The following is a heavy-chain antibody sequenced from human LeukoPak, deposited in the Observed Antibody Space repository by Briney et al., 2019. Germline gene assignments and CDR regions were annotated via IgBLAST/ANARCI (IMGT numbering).Heavy chain of an antibody. CDR2: INPNSGGT. CDR1: GYTFTDYY. D-gene: IGHD1-26*01. J-gene: IGHJ4*02. V-gene: IGHV1-2*02. CDR3: ASEGASTGSFDY. Sequence: ASVKVSCKASGYTFTDYYIHWVRQAPGQGLEWMGWINPNSGGTNYAQKFQGRVTMTRDTPISTAYMEVSRLRSDDTAVYYCASEGASTGSFDYWGQGTLVTVSS.